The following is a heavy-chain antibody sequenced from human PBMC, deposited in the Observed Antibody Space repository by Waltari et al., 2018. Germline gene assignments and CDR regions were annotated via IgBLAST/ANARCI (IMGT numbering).Heavy chain of an antibody. CDR3: ATSSSWRFDY. CDR2: INEDGSET. CDR1: GFRLSDYW. D-gene: IGHD2-2*01. Sequence: EVRLVDSGGGLVQPGGSLRLSCAASGFRLSDYWMSWVRQAPGEGLEGGATINEDGSETYYVDSVKGRFTISRDNAKNSMYLQMNSLRAEDAAVYYSATSSSWRFDYWGQGTLVTVSS. V-gene: IGHV3-7*01. J-gene: IGHJ4*02.